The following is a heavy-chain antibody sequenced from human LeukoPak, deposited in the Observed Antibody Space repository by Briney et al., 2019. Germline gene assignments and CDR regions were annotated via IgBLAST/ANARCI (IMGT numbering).Heavy chain of an antibody. CDR3: ARDLPVWDAFDV. J-gene: IGHJ3*01. D-gene: IGHD2-21*01. V-gene: IGHV1-2*02. CDR1: GYTFTGHY. CDR2: INPNSGGT. Sequence: ASVKVSCKTSGYTFTGHYMHWVRQAPGQGLEWMGWINPNSGGTNSAQKFQGRVTMTRDTSISTAYMELSRLGSDDTAVYYCARDLPVWDAFDVWGQGTMVTVSS.